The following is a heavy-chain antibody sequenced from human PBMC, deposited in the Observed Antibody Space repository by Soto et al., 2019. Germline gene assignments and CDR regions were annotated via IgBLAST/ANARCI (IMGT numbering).Heavy chain of an antibody. Sequence: EVQLVESGGGLVQPGRSLRLSCAASGFTFDDYAMHWVRQAPGKGLEWVSGISWNSGSIGYADSVKGRFTISRDNAKNSLYLQMNSLRAEDTALYYCVKDTYGDYGSGSYTDYWGQGTLVTVSS. J-gene: IGHJ4*02. CDR2: ISWNSGSI. D-gene: IGHD3-10*01. CDR3: VKDTYGDYGSGSYTDY. V-gene: IGHV3-9*01. CDR1: GFTFDDYA.